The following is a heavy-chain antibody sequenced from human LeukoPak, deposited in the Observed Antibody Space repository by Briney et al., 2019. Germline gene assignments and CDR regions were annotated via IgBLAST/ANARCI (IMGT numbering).Heavy chain of an antibody. J-gene: IGHJ1*01. CDR1: GVTFSRYW. CDR2: IKSDGKT. Sequence: PGGSLRLSCAASGVTFSRYWMHWVRQAPGKGLVWVSRIKSDGKTNYADSVKGRFTISRDNAKNTVSLQMDSLRAEDTGVYYCARAPSEVGGYYPEYFRHWGQGTLVTVSS. V-gene: IGHV3-74*01. CDR3: ARAPSEVGGYYPEYFRH. D-gene: IGHD3-22*01.